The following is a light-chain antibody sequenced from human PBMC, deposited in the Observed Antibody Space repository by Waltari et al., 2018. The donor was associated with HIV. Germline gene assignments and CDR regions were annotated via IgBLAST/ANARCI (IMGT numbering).Light chain of an antibody. V-gene: IGLV2-14*01. Sequence: QSALTQPASVSGSPGQSITISCTGTSSDVGGYNYVSWYQQPPGKAPKLLIYEVSNRPSGVSNCFSGSKSGNTASLTISGLQAEDDVDYYCSSYTSSSLVVFGGGTKLTVL. CDR1: SSDVGGYNY. J-gene: IGLJ2*01. CDR2: EVS. CDR3: SSYTSSSLVV.